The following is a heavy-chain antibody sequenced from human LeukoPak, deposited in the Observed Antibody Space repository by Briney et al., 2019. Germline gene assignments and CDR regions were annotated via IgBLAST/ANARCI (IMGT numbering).Heavy chain of an antibody. CDR2: IYYSGST. Sequence: SETLSLTCTVSGGSISSSSYYWGWIRQPPGKGLEWIGSIYYSGSTYYNPSLKSRVTISVDTSKNQFSLKLSPVTAADTAVYYCAREEDYYDSSAVNDYWGQGTLVTVSS. CDR1: GGSISSSSYY. V-gene: IGHV4-39*02. J-gene: IGHJ4*02. D-gene: IGHD3-22*01. CDR3: AREEDYYDSSAVNDY.